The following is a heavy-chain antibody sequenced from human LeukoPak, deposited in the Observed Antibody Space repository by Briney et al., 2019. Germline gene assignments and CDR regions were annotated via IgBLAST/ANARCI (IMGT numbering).Heavy chain of an antibody. V-gene: IGHV1-18*01. D-gene: IGHD3-3*01. J-gene: IGHJ1*01. CDR2: ISAYNGNA. Sequence: ASVKVSCKASGYTFTNYGISWVRQAPGQGLEWMGWISAYNGNANYEQKLHDRVTMTTDTFTSTAYMELRDLRSDDTAVYYCAREAHLEWGLQRPDFFQNWGQGTLVTVSS. CDR3: AREAHLEWGLQRPDFFQN. CDR1: GYTFTNYG.